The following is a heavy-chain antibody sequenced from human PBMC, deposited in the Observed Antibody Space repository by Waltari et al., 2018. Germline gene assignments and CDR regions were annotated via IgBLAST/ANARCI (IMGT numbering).Heavy chain of an antibody. CDR1: GYSFTTYW. J-gene: IGHJ4*02. V-gene: IGHV5-51*01. CDR2: IYPGDSDT. Sequence: EVQLVQSGVEVRKPGQSLKISCKGSGYSFTTYWIGWVRQMPGKGLEWMGSIYPGDSDTRDSPSFQGQVTISADNSISTAYLQWSSLKASDTAMYFCARAPTGTSSPYYFDYWGQGTLVTVSS. CDR3: ARAPTGTSSPYYFDY. D-gene: IGHD1-1*01.